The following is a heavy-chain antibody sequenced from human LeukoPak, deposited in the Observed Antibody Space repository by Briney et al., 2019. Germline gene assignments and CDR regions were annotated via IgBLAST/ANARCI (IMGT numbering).Heavy chain of an antibody. CDR1: GYTFTSYA. J-gene: IGHJ4*02. D-gene: IGHD2-21*02. V-gene: IGHV1-3*01. CDR3: ARDPDVVVTALFDY. CDR2: INAGNGNT. Sequence: ASVKVSCKASGYTFTSYAMHWVRQAPGQRLEWMGWINAGNGNTKYSQKFQGRVTITRDTSASTAYMELSSLRSEDTAVYYCARDPDVVVTALFDYWGQGTLVTVSS.